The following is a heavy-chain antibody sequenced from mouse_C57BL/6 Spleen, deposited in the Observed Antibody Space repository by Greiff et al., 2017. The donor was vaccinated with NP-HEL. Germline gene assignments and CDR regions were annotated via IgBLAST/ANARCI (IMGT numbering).Heavy chain of an antibody. CDR1: GFNIKDDY. J-gene: IGHJ4*01. V-gene: IGHV14-4*01. D-gene: IGHD1-1*01. CDR2: IDPENGDT. Sequence: EVQLQESGAELVRPGASVKLSCTASGFNIKDDYMHWVKQRPEQGLEWIGWIDPENGDTEYASKFQGKATITADTSSNTAYLQLSSLTSEDTAVYYCTHYYYGSTYAMDYWGQGTSVTVSS. CDR3: THYYYGSTYAMDY.